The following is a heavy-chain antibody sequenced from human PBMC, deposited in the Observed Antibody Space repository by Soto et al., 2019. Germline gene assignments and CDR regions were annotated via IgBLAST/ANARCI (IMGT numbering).Heavy chain of an antibody. J-gene: IGHJ4*02. D-gene: IGHD4-17*01. CDR1: GGSISSSSYY. Sequence: SETLSLTCTVSGGSISSSSYYWGWIRQPPGKGLEWIGSIYYSGSTYYNPSLKSRVTISVDTSKNQFSLKLSSVTAADTAVYNCARHEPDYGDYYFDYWGQGTLVTVSS. V-gene: IGHV4-39*01. CDR3: ARHEPDYGDYYFDY. CDR2: IYYSGST.